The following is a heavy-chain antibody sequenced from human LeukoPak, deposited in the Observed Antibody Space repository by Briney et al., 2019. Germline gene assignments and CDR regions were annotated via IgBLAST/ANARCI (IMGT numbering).Heavy chain of an antibody. CDR2: IYPGDSDT. J-gene: IGHJ4*02. V-gene: IGHV5-51*01. Sequence: GEPLKISCKGSGYSFTSYWIGWVRQMPGKGLEWMGIIYPGDSDTRYSPSFQGQVTISADKSISTAYLQWSSLKASDTAMYYCARAYDSSGYYSDFDYWGQGTLVTVSS. CDR1: GYSFTSYW. D-gene: IGHD3-22*01. CDR3: ARAYDSSGYYSDFDY.